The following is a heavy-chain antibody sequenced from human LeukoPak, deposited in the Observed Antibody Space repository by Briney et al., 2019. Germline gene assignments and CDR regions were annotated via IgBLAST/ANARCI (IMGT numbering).Heavy chain of an antibody. J-gene: IGHJ6*02. Sequence: QTGGSLRLSCAASGFTVSSNYMSWVRQAPGKGLEWVSVIYSGGSTYYADSVKGRFTISRDNSKNTLYLQMNSLRAEDTAVYCCARFRTAFYGLDVWGQGTTVTVSS. V-gene: IGHV3-66*01. CDR2: IYSGGST. CDR3: ARFRTAFYGLDV. CDR1: GFTVSSNY.